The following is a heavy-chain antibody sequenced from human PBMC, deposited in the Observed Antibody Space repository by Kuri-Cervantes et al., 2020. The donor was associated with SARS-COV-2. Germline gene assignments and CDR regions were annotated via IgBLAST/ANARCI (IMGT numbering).Heavy chain of an antibody. V-gene: IGHV1-69*10. CDR3: ARGRPYYYDSSGRGFFDY. CDR1: GCTFTSYA. CDR2: IIPILGIA. D-gene: IGHD3-22*01. J-gene: IGHJ4*02. Sequence: SVKVSCKASGCTFTSYAMHWVRQAPGQGLEWMGGIIPILGIANYAQKFQGRVTVTADKSTSTAYMELSSLRSEDTAVYYCARGRPYYYDSSGRGFFDYWGQGTLVTVSS.